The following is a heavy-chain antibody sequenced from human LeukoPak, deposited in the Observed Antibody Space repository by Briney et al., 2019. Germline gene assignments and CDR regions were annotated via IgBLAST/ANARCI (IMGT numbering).Heavy chain of an antibody. V-gene: IGHV3-48*03. CDR2: ISSSGSTI. Sequence: PGGSLRLSCAASGFTFSSYEMNWDRQAPGKGLEWVSYISSSGSTIYYADSVKGRFTISRDNAKNSLYLQMNSLRAEDTAVYYCAREGYSQYDAFDIWGQGTMVTVSS. CDR3: AREGYSQYDAFDI. CDR1: GFTFSSYE. D-gene: IGHD5-18*01. J-gene: IGHJ3*02.